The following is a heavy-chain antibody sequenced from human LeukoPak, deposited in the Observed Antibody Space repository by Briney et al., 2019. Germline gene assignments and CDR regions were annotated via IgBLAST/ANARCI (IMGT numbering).Heavy chain of an antibody. V-gene: IGHV3-48*01. J-gene: IGHJ6*03. Sequence: GGSRRLSCAASGFTFNTYNMNWVRQAPGEGLEWVAYISSSSSTIYYPDSVKGRFTISRDNAKTSLYLQMNSLRAEDTAVYYCARAPTGASGTNYYYYYMDVWGKGTTVTVSS. CDR3: ARAPTGASGTNYYYYYMDV. CDR2: ISSSSSTI. D-gene: IGHD7-27*01. CDR1: GFTFNTYN.